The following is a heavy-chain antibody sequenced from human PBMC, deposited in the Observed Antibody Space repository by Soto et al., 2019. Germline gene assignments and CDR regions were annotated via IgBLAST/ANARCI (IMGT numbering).Heavy chain of an antibody. CDR2: ISSSGGTT. V-gene: IGHV3-23*01. D-gene: IGHD2-21*02. CDR3: AKERVVTTTHFDY. Sequence: GGSLRLSCAISGITFNTYAMSWVRQAPGKGLEWVSAISSSGGTTYYADSVKGRFTISRDNSKNTVYLQMNSLRAEDTAVYYCAKERVVTTTHFDYWGQGTLVTVSS. CDR1: GITFNTYA. J-gene: IGHJ4*02.